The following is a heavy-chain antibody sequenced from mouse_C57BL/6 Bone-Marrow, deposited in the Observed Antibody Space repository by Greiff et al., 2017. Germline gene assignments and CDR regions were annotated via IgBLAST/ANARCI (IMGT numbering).Heavy chain of an antibody. V-gene: IGHV1-26*01. Sequence: EVQLQQSGPELVKPGASVKISCKASGYTFTDYYMNWVKQSHGKSLEWIGDINPNNGGTSYNQKFKGKATLTVDKSSSTAYMALPRLTSEDAAVYYCAREGYDDMDYWGQGTSVTVSS. CDR1: GYTFTDYY. CDR3: AREGYDDMDY. J-gene: IGHJ4*01. CDR2: INPNNGGT.